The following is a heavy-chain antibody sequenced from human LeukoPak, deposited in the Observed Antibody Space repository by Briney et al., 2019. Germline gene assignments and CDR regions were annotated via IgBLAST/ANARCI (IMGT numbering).Heavy chain of an antibody. Sequence: SETLSLTCTVSGGSISSYYWSWIRKPPGKGLEWIGYIYYSGSTNYNPSLKSRVTISVDTSKNQFSLKLSSVTAADTAVYYCARQYSSGWYYFDYWGQGTLVTVSS. D-gene: IGHD6-19*01. CDR3: ARQYSSGWYYFDY. J-gene: IGHJ4*02. CDR2: IYYSGST. V-gene: IGHV4-59*08. CDR1: GGSISSYY.